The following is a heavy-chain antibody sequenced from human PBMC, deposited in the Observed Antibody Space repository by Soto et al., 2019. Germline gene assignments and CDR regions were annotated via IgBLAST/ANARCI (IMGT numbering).Heavy chain of an antibody. CDR1: GFTFSSYG. CDR2: IWYDGSNK. V-gene: IGHV3-33*01. J-gene: IGHJ6*02. D-gene: IGHD4-17*01. Sequence: GGSLRLSCAASGFTFSSYGMHWVRQAPGKGLEWVAVIWYDGSNKYYADSVKGRFTISRDNSKNTLYLQMNSLRAEDTAVYYCARDASDYTSYYYYGMDVWGQGTTVTVSS. CDR3: ARDASDYTSYYYYGMDV.